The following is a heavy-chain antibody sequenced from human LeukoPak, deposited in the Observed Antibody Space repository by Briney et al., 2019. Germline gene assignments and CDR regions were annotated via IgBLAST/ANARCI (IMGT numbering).Heavy chain of an antibody. Sequence: ASVKVSCKASGYTFTSYDINWVRQAPGQGLEWMGIINPSGGSTSYAQKFQGRVTMTRDTSTSTVYMELSSLRSEDTAVYYCARVESSYASDYWGQGTLVTVSS. D-gene: IGHD2-2*01. V-gene: IGHV1-46*01. J-gene: IGHJ4*02. CDR3: ARVESSYASDY. CDR2: INPSGGST. CDR1: GYTFTSYD.